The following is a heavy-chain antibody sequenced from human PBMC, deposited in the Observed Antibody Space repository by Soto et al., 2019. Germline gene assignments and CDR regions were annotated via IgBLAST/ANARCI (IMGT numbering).Heavy chain of an antibody. CDR2: ISGSGGST. V-gene: IGHV3-23*01. Sequence: EVQLLESGGGLVQPGGSLRLSCAASGFTFSSYAMSWVRQAPGKGLEWVSAISGSGGSTYYADSVKGRFTISRDNSKNTLYLQMNSLRAEDTAVYYCARGYCSGGSCYSQYWGQGTLVTVSS. D-gene: IGHD2-15*01. J-gene: IGHJ4*02. CDR3: ARGYCSGGSCYSQY. CDR1: GFTFSSYA.